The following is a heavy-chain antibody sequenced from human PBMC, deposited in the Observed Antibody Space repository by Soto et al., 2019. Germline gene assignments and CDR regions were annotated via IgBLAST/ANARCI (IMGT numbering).Heavy chain of an antibody. V-gene: IGHV4-39*07. CDR1: GGSISSSSSY. CDR2: MTYYGDT. J-gene: IGHJ6*02. D-gene: IGHD5-18*01. CDR3: ARTTDNGGYSYGYGYYYYGMDV. Sequence: SETLSLTCSVSGGSISSSSSYWAWIRQTPGKRLEWIGSMTYYGDTYYSPSLRSRVSLSVDRSKHQFSLKLSSVTAADTAVYYCARTTDNGGYSYGYGYYYYGMDVWGQGTTVT.